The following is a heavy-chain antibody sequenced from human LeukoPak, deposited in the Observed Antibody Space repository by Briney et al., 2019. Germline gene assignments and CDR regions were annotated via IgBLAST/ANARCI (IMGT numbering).Heavy chain of an antibody. CDR2: ISADGPT. CDR1: GFTFSSSP. CDR3: AKARTPTYSHDY. D-gene: IGHD5-18*01. V-gene: IGHV3-23*01. J-gene: IGHJ4*02. Sequence: GGSLRLSCAASGFTFSSSPMSWVRQAPGKGLDWVSSISADGPTYYADSVKGRFTISRDNSKNTLYLQMNSLRAEDTAVYYCAKARTPTYSHDYWGQGTLVTVSS.